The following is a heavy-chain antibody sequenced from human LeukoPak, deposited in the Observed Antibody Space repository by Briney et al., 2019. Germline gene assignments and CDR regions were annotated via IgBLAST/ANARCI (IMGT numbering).Heavy chain of an antibody. D-gene: IGHD6-19*01. V-gene: IGHV4-4*07. CDR2: MYTSGST. Sequence: PSETLSLTCTVSGGSISSYYWSWIRQPAGKGLEWIGRMYTSGSTNYNPSLKSRVTMSVDTSKNQFSLKLSSATAADTAVYYCASQGSAVAGFYYWGQGTLVTVSS. J-gene: IGHJ4*02. CDR1: GGSISSYY. CDR3: ASQGSAVAGFYY.